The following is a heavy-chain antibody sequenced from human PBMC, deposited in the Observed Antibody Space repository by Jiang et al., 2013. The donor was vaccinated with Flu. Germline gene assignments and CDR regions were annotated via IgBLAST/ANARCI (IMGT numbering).Heavy chain of an antibody. CDR3: AKGFGRDYVGYFDY. J-gene: IGHJ4*02. V-gene: IGHV3-23*01. D-gene: IGHD2-21*01. CDR2: ISGSGGST. Sequence: VQLLESGGGLVQPGGSLRLSCAASGFTFSTYAMNWVRQAPGKGLEWVSSISGSGGSTYYADSVKGRFTISRDNSKNTLYLQMNSLRAEDTAVYYCAKGFGRDYVGYFDYWGQGTLVSVSS. CDR1: GFTFSTYA.